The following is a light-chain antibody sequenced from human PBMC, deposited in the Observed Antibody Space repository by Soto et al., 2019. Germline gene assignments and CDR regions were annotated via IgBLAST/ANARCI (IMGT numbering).Light chain of an antibody. J-gene: IGKJ1*01. CDR1: QSISGY. CDR3: QQSYRTPRT. CDR2: AAS. V-gene: IGKV1-39*01. Sequence: DIQMTQSPSSLSASVGDRVTITCRASQSISGYLNWYQQKPGKAPKLLIYAASSLQSGVPSRFGGSGSGTDFTLTISSLQPEDFATYYCQQSYRTPRTFGQGTKVDIK.